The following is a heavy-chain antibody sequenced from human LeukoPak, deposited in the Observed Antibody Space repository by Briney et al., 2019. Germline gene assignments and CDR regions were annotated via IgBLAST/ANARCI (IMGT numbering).Heavy chain of an antibody. CDR1: GGSISSGSYY. CDR2: IYTSGST. Sequence: SETLSLTCTVSGGSISSGSYYWSWIRQPAGTGLECIGRIYTSGSTNYNPSLKSRVTISVDTSKNQFSLKLSSVTAADTAVYYCASLVTKYGSGSYYFDYWGQGTLVTVSS. V-gene: IGHV4-61*02. CDR3: ASLVTKYGSGSYYFDY. D-gene: IGHD3-10*01. J-gene: IGHJ4*02.